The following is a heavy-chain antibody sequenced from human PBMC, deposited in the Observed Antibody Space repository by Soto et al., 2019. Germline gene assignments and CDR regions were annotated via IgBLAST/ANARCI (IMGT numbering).Heavy chain of an antibody. V-gene: IGHV4-39*01. J-gene: IGHJ6*02. CDR3: VKAGYSYKHYYYYGMDV. Sequence: SETLSLTCTVSGGSISSSSYYWGWIRQPPGEGLEWIGSIYYSGSTYYNPSLKSRVTISVDTSKNQFSLKLSSVTAADTAVYYCVKAGYSYKHYYYYGMDVWGQGTTVTISS. D-gene: IGHD5-18*01. CDR1: GGSISSSSYY. CDR2: IYYSGST.